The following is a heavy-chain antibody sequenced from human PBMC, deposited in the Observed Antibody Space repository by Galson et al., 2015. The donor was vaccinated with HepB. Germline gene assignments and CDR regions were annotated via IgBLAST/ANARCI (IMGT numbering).Heavy chain of an antibody. J-gene: IGHJ3*02. CDR3: ARARTSDAFDI. V-gene: IGHV3-74*01. CDR1: GFTFSSYW. CDR2: SDRDESST. Sequence: SLRLSCAASGFTFSSYWMHWVRQAPGKGLLWVSRSDRDESSTSYADSVQGRFTISRDNAKNTLYLQMNSLRVEDTALYYCARARTSDAFDIWGQGTMVTVSS. D-gene: IGHD1-1*01.